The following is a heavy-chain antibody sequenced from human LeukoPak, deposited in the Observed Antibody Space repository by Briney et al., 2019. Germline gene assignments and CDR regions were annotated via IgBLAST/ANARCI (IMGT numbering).Heavy chain of an antibody. CDR3: ARDSEWLPYYFDY. CDR1: GCTFSSYS. CDR2: ISSSSSYI. V-gene: IGHV3-21*01. D-gene: IGHD3-3*01. Sequence: GGSLRLSCAASGCTFSSYSMNWVRQAPGKGLEWVSSISSSSSYIYYADSVKGRFTISRDNAKNSLYLQMNSLRAEDTAVYYCARDSEWLPYYFDYWGQGTLVTVSS. J-gene: IGHJ4*02.